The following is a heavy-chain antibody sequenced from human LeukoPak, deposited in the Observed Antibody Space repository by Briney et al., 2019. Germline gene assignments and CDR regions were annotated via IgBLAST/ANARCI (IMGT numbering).Heavy chain of an antibody. CDR3: ARTSITIFGVDGFHI. D-gene: IGHD3-3*01. Sequence: PSQTLSLTCTVSGGSISSGSYYWSWIRQPAGKGLEWIGRIYTSGSTNYNPSLKSRVTISVDTSKNQFSLRLSSVTAADTAVYYCARTSITIFGVDGFHIWGQGPMVTVSS. CDR2: IYTSGST. V-gene: IGHV4-61*02. CDR1: GGSISSGSYY. J-gene: IGHJ3*02.